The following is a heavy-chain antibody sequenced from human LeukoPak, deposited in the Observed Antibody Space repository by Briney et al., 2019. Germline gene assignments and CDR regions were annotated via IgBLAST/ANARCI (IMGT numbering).Heavy chain of an antibody. CDR1: GYTFTSYG. J-gene: IGHJ5*02. CDR2: ISAYNGKT. V-gene: IGHV1-18*01. D-gene: IGHD1-7*01. Sequence: ASVKVSCKASGYTFTSYGISWVRQAPGQGLEWMGWISAYNGKTNYAQKLQGRVTMTTDTSTSTAYMELRSMRSDDTAVYYCAREVGLAGTIRGRWFDPWGQGTLVTVSS. CDR3: AREVGLAGTIRGRWFDP.